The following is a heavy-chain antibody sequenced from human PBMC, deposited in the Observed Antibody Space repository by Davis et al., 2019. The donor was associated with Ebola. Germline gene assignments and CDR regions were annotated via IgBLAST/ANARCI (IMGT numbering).Heavy chain of an antibody. CDR2: GTSADT. J-gene: IGHJ3*01. CDR3: AKDNRNIWSEV. V-gene: IGHV3-23*01. CDR1: GFIFSTYV. D-gene: IGHD2/OR15-2a*01. Sequence: GGSLRLSCSASGFIFSTYVMSWVRQAPGKGLEWVSTYGTSADTYYADSVKGRFTISRDNSKNTMYQQMNGLRVEDTAIYYCAKDNRNIWSEVWGQGTMVTVSS.